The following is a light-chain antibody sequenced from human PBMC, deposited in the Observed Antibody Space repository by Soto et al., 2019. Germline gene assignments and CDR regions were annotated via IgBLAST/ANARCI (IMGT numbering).Light chain of an antibody. CDR2: GAS. CDR3: QQYNNWSPIT. J-gene: IGKJ3*01. V-gene: IGKV3-15*01. CDR1: QSVRRD. Sequence: EIVMTQSPATLSVSPGERATLSCRASQSVRRDLAWYQQKPGQAPRLLIYGASTRATGIPARFSGSGSGTEFTLTISSLQSEDFAVYYCQQYNNWSPITFGPGTKVDIK.